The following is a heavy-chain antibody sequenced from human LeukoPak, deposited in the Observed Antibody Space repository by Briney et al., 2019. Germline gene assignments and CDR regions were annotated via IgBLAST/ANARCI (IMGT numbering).Heavy chain of an antibody. CDR1: GYTFTSYD. CDR2: MNPNSGNT. V-gene: IGHV1-8*01. J-gene: IGHJ3*02. CDR3: ATDSSGSYYQDAFDI. D-gene: IGHD1-26*01. Sequence: ASVKVSCKASGYTFTSYDINWVRQATGQGLEWMGWMNPNSGNTGYAQKFQGRVTMTRNTAISTAYMELSSLRSEDTAVYYCATDSSGSYYQDAFDIWGQGTMVTVSS.